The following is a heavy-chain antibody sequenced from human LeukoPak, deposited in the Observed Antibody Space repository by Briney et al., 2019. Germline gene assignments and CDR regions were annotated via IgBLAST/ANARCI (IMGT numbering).Heavy chain of an antibody. D-gene: IGHD6-19*01. J-gene: IGHJ4*02. CDR2: ISGSGGTS. V-gene: IGHV3-23*01. CDR3: AKVSAVAGHFDY. CDR1: GLTFSSYG. Sequence: AGSLRLSCVASGLTFSSYGMHWVRQAPGKGLEWVSAISGSGGTSYYADSVKGRFTISRDNSKNTLYLQMNSLRAEDTAVYYCAKVSAVAGHFDYWGQGTLVTVAS.